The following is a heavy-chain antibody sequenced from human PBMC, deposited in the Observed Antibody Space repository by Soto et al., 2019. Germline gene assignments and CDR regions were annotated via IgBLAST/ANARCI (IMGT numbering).Heavy chain of an antibody. CDR2: INHSGST. CDR3: ARCWSYYYYYYMDV. V-gene: IGHV4-34*01. CDR1: GGSFSGYY. D-gene: IGHD1-1*01. Sequence: SETLSLTCAVYGGSFSGYYWSWIRQPPGKGLEWIGEINHSGSTNYNPSLESRVTISVDTSKNQFSLKLSSVTAADTAVYYCARCWSYYYYYYMDVWGKGTTVTVSS. J-gene: IGHJ6*03.